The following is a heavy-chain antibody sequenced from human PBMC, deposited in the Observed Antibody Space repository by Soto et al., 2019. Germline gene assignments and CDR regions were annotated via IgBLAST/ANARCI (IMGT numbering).Heavy chain of an antibody. CDR3: ARGPVDTAMDVYWYFDL. D-gene: IGHD5-18*01. Sequence: PSETLSLTCTVSGGSISSGGYYWSWIRQHPGKGLEWIGYIYYSGSTYYNPSLKSRVTISVDTSKNQFSLKLSSVTAADTAVYNCARGPVDTAMDVYWYFDLWGRGTLVTVSS. CDR2: IYYSGST. CDR1: GGSISSGGYY. J-gene: IGHJ2*01. V-gene: IGHV4-31*03.